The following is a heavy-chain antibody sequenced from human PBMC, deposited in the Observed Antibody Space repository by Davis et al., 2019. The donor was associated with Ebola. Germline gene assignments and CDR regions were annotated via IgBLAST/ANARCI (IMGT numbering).Heavy chain of an antibody. CDR2: ISYDGSNK. CDR3: AKGPTGGFDY. Sequence: GESLKISCAASGFTFSSYGMHWVRQAPGKGLEWVAVISYDGSNKYYADSVKGRFTISRDNSKNTLYLQMNSLRAEDTAVYYCAKGPTGGFDYWGQGTLVTVSS. D-gene: IGHD1-14*01. J-gene: IGHJ4*02. CDR1: GFTFSSYG. V-gene: IGHV3-30*18.